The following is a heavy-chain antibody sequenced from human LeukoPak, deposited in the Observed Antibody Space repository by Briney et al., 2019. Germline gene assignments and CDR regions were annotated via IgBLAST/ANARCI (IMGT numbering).Heavy chain of an antibody. D-gene: IGHD3-10*01. CDR1: GGSFSGYY. V-gene: IGHV4-34*01. CDR3: ARVRVYYYYMDV. Sequence: PSETLSLTCAVYGGSFSGYYWSWIRQPPGKGLEWIGEINHSGSTNYNPSLKSRVTISVDTSKSQFSLKLSSVTAADTAVYYCARVRVYYYYMDVWGKGTTVTVSS. CDR2: INHSGST. J-gene: IGHJ6*03.